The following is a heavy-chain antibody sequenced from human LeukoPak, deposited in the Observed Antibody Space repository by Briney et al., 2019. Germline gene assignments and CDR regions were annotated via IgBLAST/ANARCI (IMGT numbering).Heavy chain of an antibody. CDR2: IYHSGST. V-gene: IGHV4-38-2*02. Sequence: PSETLSLTCTVSGYSISSGYYWGWIRQPPGKGLEWIGSIYHSGSTYYNPSLKSRVTISVDTSKNQFSLKLSSVTAADTAVYYCAREATRSGDYWGQGTLVTVSS. J-gene: IGHJ4*02. CDR3: AREATRSGDY. CDR1: GYSISSGYY.